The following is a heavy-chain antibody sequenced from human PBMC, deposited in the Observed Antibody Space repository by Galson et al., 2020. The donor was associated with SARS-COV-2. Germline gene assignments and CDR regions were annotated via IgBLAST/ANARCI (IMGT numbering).Heavy chain of an antibody. V-gene: IGHV1-58*01. Sequence: SVKVSCKASGFTFTSSAVQWVRQARGQRLEWIGWIVVGSGNTNYAQKFQERVTITRDMSTSTAYMELSSLRSEDTAVYYCAAVGCSSTSCYGGVDYWGQGTLVTVSS. D-gene: IGHD2-2*01. CDR2: IVVGSGNT. J-gene: IGHJ4*02. CDR3: AAVGCSSTSCYGGVDY. CDR1: GFTFTSSA.